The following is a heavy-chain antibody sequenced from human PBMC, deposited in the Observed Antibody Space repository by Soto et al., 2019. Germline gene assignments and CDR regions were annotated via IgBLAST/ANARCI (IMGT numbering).Heavy chain of an antibody. D-gene: IGHD6-6*01. CDR1: GFTFSNQW. CDR2: INGDGSQE. J-gene: IGHJ3*01. CDR3: LSDGASSS. Sequence: EVQLVESGGGMVQPGGSLRLSCAVSGFTFSNQWMHWVRQAPGKGLEWVANINGDGSQEYFVDSVRGRFTISRDNSKNSLYLQMNSLRAEDTALYYCLSDGASSSWGQGTMVSVSS. V-gene: IGHV3-7*01.